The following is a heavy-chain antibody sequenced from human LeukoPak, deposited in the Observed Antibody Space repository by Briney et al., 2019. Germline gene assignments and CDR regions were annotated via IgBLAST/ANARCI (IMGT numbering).Heavy chain of an antibody. CDR3: ARGDGKQQRRGAFDI. Sequence: ASVKVSCKASGYTFTSYYMHWVRQAPGQGLEWMGIINPSGGSTSYAQKFQGRVTMTRDTSTSTVYMELSSLRSEDTAVYYCARGDGKQQRRGAFDIWGQGTMVTVSS. J-gene: IGHJ3*02. V-gene: IGHV1-46*01. D-gene: IGHD6-13*01. CDR1: GYTFTSYY. CDR2: INPSGGST.